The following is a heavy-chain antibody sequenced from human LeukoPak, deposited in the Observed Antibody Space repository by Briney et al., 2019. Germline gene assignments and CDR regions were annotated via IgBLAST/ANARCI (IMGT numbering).Heavy chain of an antibody. V-gene: IGHV3-30*03. CDR1: GGTFSSYG. J-gene: IGHJ4*02. CDR2: ISYDGSDK. D-gene: IGHD6-25*01. CDR3: ARLQRAALDY. Sequence: SCKASGGTFSSYGMHWVRQAPGKGLEWVAVISYDGSDKYYADSVKGRFTISRDNSKNTLYLQVNSLRTEDTAVYYCARLQRAALDYWGQGTLVTVSS.